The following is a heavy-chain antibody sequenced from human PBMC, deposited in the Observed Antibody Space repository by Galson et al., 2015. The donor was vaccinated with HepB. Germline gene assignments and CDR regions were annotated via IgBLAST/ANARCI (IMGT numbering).Heavy chain of an antibody. V-gene: IGHV1-69*13. Sequence: SVKVSCKASGSTFSSYAISWVRQAPGQGLEWMGGIIPIFGTANYAQKFQGRVTITADESTSIAYMELSSLRSEDTAVYYCARDRLGLVATPDAFDIWGQGTIVTVSS. J-gene: IGHJ3*02. CDR2: IIPIFGTA. CDR3: ARDRLGLVATPDAFDI. D-gene: IGHD5-12*01. CDR1: GSTFSSYA.